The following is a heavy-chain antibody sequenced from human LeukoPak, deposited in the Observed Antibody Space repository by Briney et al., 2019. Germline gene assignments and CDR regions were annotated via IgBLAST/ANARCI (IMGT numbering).Heavy chain of an antibody. J-gene: IGHJ4*02. CDR3: AKDPRGVGYCSSTSCYDNFDY. Sequence: PGGSLRLSCAASGFTFSTYAMSWVRQAPGKGLEWVSAISGSGVGTYYADSVKGRVTISRDNSKNTLFLQMSSLRAEDTAVYYCAKDPRGVGYCSSTSCYDNFDYWGQGTLVTVSS. CDR2: ISGSGVGT. CDR1: GFTFSTYA. D-gene: IGHD2-2*03. V-gene: IGHV3-23*01.